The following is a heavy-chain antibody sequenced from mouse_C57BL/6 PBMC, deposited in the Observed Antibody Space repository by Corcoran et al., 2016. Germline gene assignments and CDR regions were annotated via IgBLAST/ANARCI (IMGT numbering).Heavy chain of an antibody. D-gene: IGHD2-4*01. Sequence: DVQLQESGPGLVKPSQSLSLTCSVTGYSITSGYYWNWIRQFPGNKLEWMGYISYDGSNNYNPSLKNRISITRDTSKNQFFLKLNSVTTEDTATYYCARDVYDYDGFAYWGQGTLVTVSA. V-gene: IGHV3-6*01. CDR1: GYSITSGYY. J-gene: IGHJ3*01. CDR2: ISYDGSN. CDR3: ARDVYDYDGFAY.